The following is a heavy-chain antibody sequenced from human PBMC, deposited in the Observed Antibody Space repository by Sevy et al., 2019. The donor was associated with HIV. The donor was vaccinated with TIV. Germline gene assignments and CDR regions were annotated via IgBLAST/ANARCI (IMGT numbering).Heavy chain of an antibody. CDR1: GYTFTGYY. CDR2: INPKPGGT. V-gene: IGHV1-2*02. J-gene: IGHJ4*02. D-gene: IGHD3-22*01. CDR3: ARMGDYFDTSGYYPLKY. Sequence: ASVKVSCKASGYTFTGYYVHWLRQAPGQGLEWMGWINPKPGGTNFAKKFQDRVTMTTGTSITTAYLELSGLRFDDTAVYYCARMGDYFDTSGYYPLKYWGQGTLVTVSS.